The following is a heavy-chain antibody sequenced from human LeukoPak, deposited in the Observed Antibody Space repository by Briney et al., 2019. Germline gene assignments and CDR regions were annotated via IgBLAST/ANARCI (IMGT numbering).Heavy chain of an antibody. Sequence: PGGSLRLSCTASGFSFSGHWMHWVRQAPGKGLEWVAVISYDGSNKYYADSVKGRFTISRDNSKNTLYLQMNSLRAEDTAVYYCAREEMATLDYWGQGTLVTVSS. CDR1: GFSFSGHW. V-gene: IGHV3-30-3*01. D-gene: IGHD5-24*01. CDR3: AREEMATLDY. J-gene: IGHJ4*02. CDR2: ISYDGSNK.